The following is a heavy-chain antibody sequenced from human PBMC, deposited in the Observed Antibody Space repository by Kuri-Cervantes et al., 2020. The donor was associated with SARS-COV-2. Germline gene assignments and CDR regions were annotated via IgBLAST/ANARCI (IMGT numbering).Heavy chain of an antibody. CDR3: AKLQQLGSSWYWFDP. D-gene: IGHD6-13*01. CDR1: GFTFSSYA. CDR2: ISGSGGST. Sequence: GGSLRLSCAASGFTFSSYAMSWVRQAPGKGLEWVSAISGSGGSTYYADSVKGRFTISRDNSKNTLYLQMNSLRAEDTAVYYCAKLQQLGSSWYWFDPWGQGTLVTVSS. V-gene: IGHV3-23*01. J-gene: IGHJ5*02.